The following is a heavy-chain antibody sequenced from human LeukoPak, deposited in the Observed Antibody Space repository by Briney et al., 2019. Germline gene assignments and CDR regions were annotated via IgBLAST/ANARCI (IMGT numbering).Heavy chain of an antibody. V-gene: IGHV3-9*03. Sequence: GRSLRLSCAASGFTFDDYAMHWVRQAPGKGLEWVTGISWNSGSIGYADSVKGRFTISRDNAKNSLYLQMNSLRAEDMALYYCAKGTYYDVPESFDIWSQGTMLTVSS. CDR1: GFTFDDYA. CDR3: AKGTYYDVPESFDI. J-gene: IGHJ3*02. D-gene: IGHD3-3*01. CDR2: ISWNSGSI.